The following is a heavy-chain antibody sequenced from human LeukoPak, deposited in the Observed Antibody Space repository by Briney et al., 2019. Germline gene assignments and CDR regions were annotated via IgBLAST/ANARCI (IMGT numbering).Heavy chain of an antibody. CDR1: GFTFSSYA. D-gene: IGHD1-7*01. J-gene: IGHJ3*02. CDR3: ARDSNWNYVNAFDI. Sequence: GGSLRLSCAASGFTFSSYAMHWVHQAPGKGLEWVAVISYDGSNKYYADSVKGRFTISRDNSKNTLYLQMNSLRAEDTAVYYCARDSNWNYVNAFDIWGQGTMVTVSS. V-gene: IGHV3-30-3*01. CDR2: ISYDGSNK.